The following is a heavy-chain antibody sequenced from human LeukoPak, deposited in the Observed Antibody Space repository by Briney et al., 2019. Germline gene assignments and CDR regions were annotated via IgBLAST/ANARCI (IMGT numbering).Heavy chain of an antibody. CDR3: AGPRGYSYGRFDY. Sequence: SETLSLTCAVYGGSFSGYYWSWIRQPPGKGLEWIGEINHSGSTNHNPSLKSRVTISVDTSKNQFSLKLSSVTAADTAVYYCAGPRGYSYGRFDYWGQGTLVTVSS. J-gene: IGHJ4*02. V-gene: IGHV4-34*01. D-gene: IGHD5-18*01. CDR1: GGSFSGYY. CDR2: INHSGST.